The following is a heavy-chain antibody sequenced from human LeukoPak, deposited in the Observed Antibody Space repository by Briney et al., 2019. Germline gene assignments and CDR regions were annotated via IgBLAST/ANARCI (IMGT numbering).Heavy chain of an antibody. Sequence: SETLSLTCTVSGGSISNYYWNWIRQPPGKGLEWIGYIYDSGDTKYNPSLKSRVTMSVDTSKNQLSLSLNSVTASDTAVYYYAREKYSYGFGYWGQGTLVTVSS. CDR1: GGSISNYY. CDR3: AREKYSYGFGY. D-gene: IGHD5-18*01. V-gene: IGHV4-59*01. CDR2: IYDSGDT. J-gene: IGHJ4*02.